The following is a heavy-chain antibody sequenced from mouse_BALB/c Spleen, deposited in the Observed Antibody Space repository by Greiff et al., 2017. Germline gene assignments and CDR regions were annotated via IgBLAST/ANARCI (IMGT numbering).Heavy chain of an antibody. D-gene: IGHD2-14*01. J-gene: IGHJ2*01. CDR2: IYPYNGGT. CDR1: GYTFTDYN. V-gene: IGHV1S29*02. CDR3: ARYRYDFSFDY. Sequence: EVQLQQSGPELVKPGASVKISCKASGYTFTDYNMHWVKQSHGKSLEWIGYIYPYNGGTGYNQKFKSKATLTVDNSSSTAYMELRSLTSEDSAVYYCARYRYDFSFDYWGQGTTLTVSS.